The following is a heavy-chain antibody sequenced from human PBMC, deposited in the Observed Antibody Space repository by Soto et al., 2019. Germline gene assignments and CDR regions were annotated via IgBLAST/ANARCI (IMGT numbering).Heavy chain of an antibody. Sequence: GESLRLSYAPSGFTFSSYAMHWVRQAPGKGLEWMAVIPYDGDKIHYADSVKGRFTISRDNSKNTLYLQINSLRVEDTAVYYCARGPCYDCWNTDYWGQGT. V-gene: IGHV3-30-3*01. D-gene: IGHD2-21*02. CDR2: IPYDGDKI. CDR3: ARGPCYDCWNTDY. CDR1: GFTFSSYA. J-gene: IGHJ4*02.